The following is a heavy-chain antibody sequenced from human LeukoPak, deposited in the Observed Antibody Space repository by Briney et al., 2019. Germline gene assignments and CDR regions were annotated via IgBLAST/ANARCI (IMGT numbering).Heavy chain of an antibody. CDR1: GFTFSSYG. CDR3: AEDRGSSSPVDY. Sequence: GGSLRLSCAASGFTFSSYGMHWVRQAPGKGLEWVAVISYDGSNKYYADSVKGRFTISRDNSKNTLYLQMNSLRAEDTAVYYCAEDRGSSSPVDYWGQGTLVTVSS. CDR2: ISYDGSNK. V-gene: IGHV3-30*18. J-gene: IGHJ4*02. D-gene: IGHD6-13*01.